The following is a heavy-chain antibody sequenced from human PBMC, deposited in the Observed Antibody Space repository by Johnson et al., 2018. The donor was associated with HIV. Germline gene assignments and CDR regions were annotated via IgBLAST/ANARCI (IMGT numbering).Heavy chain of an antibody. V-gene: IGHV3-43D*03. D-gene: IGHD3-9*01. CDR3: ARGTSPYYDILPGAGAFDI. CDR1: GFTFDDYA. Sequence: VQLVESGGGVVQPGGSLRLSCAASGFTFDDYAMHWVRQAPGKGLEWVSLISWDGGSTYYAESMKGRFTISRDNSTNSLYLQRNSLRPEETALYYVARGTSPYYDILPGAGAFDIWGQGTMVTVSS. J-gene: IGHJ3*02. CDR2: ISWDGGST.